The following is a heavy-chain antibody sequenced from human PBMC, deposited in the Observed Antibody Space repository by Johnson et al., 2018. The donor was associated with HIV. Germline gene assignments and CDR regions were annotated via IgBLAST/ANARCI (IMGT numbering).Heavy chain of an antibody. D-gene: IGHD6-19*01. Sequence: QVQLVESGGGVVQPGGSLTLSCAASGFAFNAYGMHWVRQAPGKGLQWVPFIRYAGSNKYYADSVKGRFTISRDNAKNSLYLQRNSLRAEDTAVYYCARAGYSSGWYERAFDIWGQGTMVTVSS. J-gene: IGHJ3*02. V-gene: IGHV3-30*02. CDR3: ARAGYSSGWYERAFDI. CDR1: GFAFNAYG. CDR2: IRYAGSNK.